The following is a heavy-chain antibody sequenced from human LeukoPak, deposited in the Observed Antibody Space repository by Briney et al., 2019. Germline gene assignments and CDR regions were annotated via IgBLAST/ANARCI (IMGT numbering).Heavy chain of an antibody. CDR1: GGSVSSGTYY. CDR2: IYYSGST. D-gene: IGHD6-19*01. V-gene: IGHV4-61*01. Sequence: PSETLSLTCTVSGGSVSSGTYYWSWIRQPPGKGLEWSGYIYYSGSTNYNPSLKSRVTISMDTSKNQFSLKLSSVTAADTAVYYCARGGGSSGWPYFDYWGQGTLVTVSS. J-gene: IGHJ4*02. CDR3: ARGGGSSGWPYFDY.